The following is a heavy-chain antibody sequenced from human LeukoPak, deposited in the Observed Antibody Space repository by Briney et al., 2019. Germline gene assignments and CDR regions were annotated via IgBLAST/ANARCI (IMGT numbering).Heavy chain of an antibody. V-gene: IGHV3-23*01. D-gene: IGHD2-15*01. J-gene: IGHJ4*02. Sequence: GGSLRLSCAASGFSFTSYTMSWVRQAPGKGLEWVSAISGSGGSTYYADSVKGRFTISRDNSKNTLYLQMNSLRAEDTAVYYCAKRYCSGGSCYPLDYWGQGTLVTVSS. CDR2: ISGSGGST. CDR1: GFSFTSYT. CDR3: AKRYCSGGSCYPLDY.